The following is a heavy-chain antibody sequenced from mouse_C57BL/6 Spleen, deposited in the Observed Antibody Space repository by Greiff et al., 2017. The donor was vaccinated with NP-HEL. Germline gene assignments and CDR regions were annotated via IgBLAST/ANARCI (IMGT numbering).Heavy chain of an antibody. V-gene: IGHV1-69*01. D-gene: IGHD1-1*01. CDR2: IDPSDSYT. CDR1: GYTFTSYW. J-gene: IGHJ1*03. CDR3: ARRDYGSSYGYFDV. Sequence: QVQLQQPGAELVMPGASVKLSCKASGYTFTSYWMHWVKQRPGQGLEWIGEIDPSDSYTNYNQKFKGKSTLTVDKSSSTADMQLSSLTSEDSAVYYCARRDYGSSYGYFDVWGTGTTVTVSS.